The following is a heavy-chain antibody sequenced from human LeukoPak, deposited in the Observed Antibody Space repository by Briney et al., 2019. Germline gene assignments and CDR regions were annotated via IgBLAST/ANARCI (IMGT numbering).Heavy chain of an antibody. Sequence: AGGSLRLSCAASGFTFSNAWMSWVRQAPGKGLEWVGRIKSKTDGGTTDYAAPVKGRFTISRDDSKNTLYLQMNSLKTEDTAVYYCTAQGIAAAGTYYFDYYYYGMDVWGQGTTVTVSS. CDR3: TAQGIAAAGTYYFDYYYYGMDV. J-gene: IGHJ6*02. CDR1: GFTFSNAW. CDR2: IKSKTDGGTT. D-gene: IGHD6-13*01. V-gene: IGHV3-15*01.